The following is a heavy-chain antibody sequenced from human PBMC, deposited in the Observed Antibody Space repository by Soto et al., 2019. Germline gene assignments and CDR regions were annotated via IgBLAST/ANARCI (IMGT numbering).Heavy chain of an antibody. CDR3: ARQMVNSGWYYGNWFDP. CDR1: GGTFSTYA. D-gene: IGHD6-19*01. V-gene: IGHV1-69*06. Sequence: QEQLVQSGAEVKKHGSSVKVSCKVSGGTFSTYAISWVRQAPGKGLEWMGGIIPIFNTAKYAQKFQGRVTISADKSTSTAHMELSSLRSEDTAVYYCARQMVNSGWYYGNWFDPWGQGTLVTVAS. CDR2: IIPIFNTA. J-gene: IGHJ5*02.